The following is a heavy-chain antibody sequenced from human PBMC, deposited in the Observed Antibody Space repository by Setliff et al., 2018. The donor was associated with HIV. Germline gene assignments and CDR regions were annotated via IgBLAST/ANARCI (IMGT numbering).Heavy chain of an antibody. Sequence: SETLSLTCAVYGESFSGFYWNWIRQPPGKGLEWIGEIHPSGSTRYSPSLDRRVTISRDKSKNRFALQLTSVTAADTAVYYCARHRDGGTYPLDYWGQGTLVTVSS. V-gene: IGHV4-34*01. CDR1: GESFSGFY. D-gene: IGHD1-26*01. CDR3: ARHRDGGTYPLDY. CDR2: IHPSGST. J-gene: IGHJ4*02.